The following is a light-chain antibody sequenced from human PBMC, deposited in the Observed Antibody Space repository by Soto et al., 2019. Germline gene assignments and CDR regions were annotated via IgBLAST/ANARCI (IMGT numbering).Light chain of an antibody. CDR3: QQYDILPIT. CDR1: QDINIY. Sequence: DIQITHSPASLFASVGDGVTITFRATQDINIYLNWYQQKPGKAPNLLIYDASNLEIGVPSRFSGSGSGTHFTFTISSLQTEDIGTYYCQQYDILPITFGRGTRWR. V-gene: IGKV1-33*01. J-gene: IGKJ5*01. CDR2: DAS.